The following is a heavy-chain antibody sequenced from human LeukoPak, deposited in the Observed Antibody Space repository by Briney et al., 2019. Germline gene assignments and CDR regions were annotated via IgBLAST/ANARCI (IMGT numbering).Heavy chain of an antibody. V-gene: IGHV4-30-2*01. CDR2: IYQSGST. J-gene: IGHJ3*02. CDR1: GVSISRGGYS. Sequence: PSETLSLTCAVSGVSISRGGYSWSWIRQPPGKGLECIGYIYQSGSTYYNPSLKSRVTIPVDRSKNQFSLRLSSVTAADTAMYYCARGGDDAFDIWGQGTMVTVSS. CDR3: ARGGDDAFDI. D-gene: IGHD4-17*01.